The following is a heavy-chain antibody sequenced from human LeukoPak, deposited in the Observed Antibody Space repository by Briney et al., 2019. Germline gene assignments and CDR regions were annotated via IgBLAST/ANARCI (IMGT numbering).Heavy chain of an antibody. J-gene: IGHJ5*02. Sequence: PGGSLRLSCAASGFTFDDYAMHWVRQAPGKGLEWVSGISWNSGSIGYADSVKGRFTISRDNAKNSLYLQMNSLRAEDTALYYCAKDRGSVLLNWFDPWGQGTLVTVSS. D-gene: IGHD3-10*01. CDR1: GFTFDDYA. CDR3: AKDRGSVLLNWFDP. V-gene: IGHV3-9*01. CDR2: ISWNSGSI.